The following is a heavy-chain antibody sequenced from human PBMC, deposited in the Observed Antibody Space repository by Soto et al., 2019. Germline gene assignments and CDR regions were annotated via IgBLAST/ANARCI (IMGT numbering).Heavy chain of an antibody. V-gene: IGHV3-30*18. CDR1: GFTFSSYG. CDR2: ISYDGSNK. D-gene: IGHD3-3*01. Sequence: GGSLRLSCAASGFTFSSYGMHWVRQAPGKGLEWVAVISYDGSNKYYADSVKGRFTISRDNSKNTLYLQMNSLRAEDTAVYYCAKDLSRFLEWLFSNYYYGMDVWGQGTTVTVSS. CDR3: AKDLSRFLEWLFSNYYYGMDV. J-gene: IGHJ6*02.